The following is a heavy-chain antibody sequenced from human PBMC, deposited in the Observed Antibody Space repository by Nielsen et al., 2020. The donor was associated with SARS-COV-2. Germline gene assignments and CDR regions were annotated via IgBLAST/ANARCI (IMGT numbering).Heavy chain of an antibody. J-gene: IGHJ5*02. CDR2: IKQDGSEK. CDR1: GFTFSSYW. D-gene: IGHD6-13*01. Sequence: GGSLRLSCAASGFTFSSYWMSWVRQAPGKGLEWVANIKQDGSEKYYVDSVKGRFTISRDNAKNSLYLQMNSLRAEDTAVYYCAREVLRAAAVFSAWFDPWGQGTLVTVSS. V-gene: IGHV3-7*03. CDR3: AREVLRAAAVFSAWFDP.